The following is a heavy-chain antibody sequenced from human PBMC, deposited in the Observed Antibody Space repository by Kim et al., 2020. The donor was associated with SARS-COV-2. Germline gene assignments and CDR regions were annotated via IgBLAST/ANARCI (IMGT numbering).Heavy chain of an antibody. CDR1: GFTFSSYS. CDR2: VNPISSHI. J-gene: IGHJ6*02. V-gene: IGHV3-21*01. Sequence: GGSLRLSCAASGFTFSSYSMNWARQAPGKGLEWVSYVNPISSHIYYTDSVRGRFTISRDNAKNSLYLQMNDLRVEDTAVYYCARDSVETARKSGMDVWGQGTTVTVSS. CDR3: ARDSVETARKSGMDV. D-gene: IGHD5-18*01.